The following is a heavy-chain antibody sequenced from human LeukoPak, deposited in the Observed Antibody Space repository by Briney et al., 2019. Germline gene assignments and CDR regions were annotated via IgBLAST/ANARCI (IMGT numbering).Heavy chain of an antibody. Sequence: GGSLRLSCAASGFTFSKDDFHWVRQAPGKGLEWVAAIGVTGDTYYADSVKGRFTISREDAANSLYLQMRSLGAGDTALYYCTKEFCGSRAACAGGSYFDFLGRCGL. V-gene: IGHV3-13*01. CDR1: GFTFSKDD. J-gene: IGHJ2*01. CDR2: IGVTGDT. CDR3: TKEFCGSRAACAGGSYFDF. D-gene: IGHD2-15*01.